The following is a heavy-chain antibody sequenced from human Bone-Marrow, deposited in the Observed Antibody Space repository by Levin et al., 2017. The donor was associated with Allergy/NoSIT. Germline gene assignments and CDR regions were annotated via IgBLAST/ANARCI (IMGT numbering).Heavy chain of an antibody. V-gene: IGHV3-23*01. CDR1: GFTFSSYA. J-gene: IGHJ4*02. D-gene: IGHD6-19*01. Sequence: GESLKISCAASGFTFSSYAMSWVRRAPGKGLEWVSAITSSSGNTYYADSVQGRFTVSRDNSKNTLYLQMNSLRAGDTAVYYCATDQAVAGTHDNWGQGTLVTVSS. CDR3: ATDQAVAGTHDN. CDR2: ITSSSGNT.